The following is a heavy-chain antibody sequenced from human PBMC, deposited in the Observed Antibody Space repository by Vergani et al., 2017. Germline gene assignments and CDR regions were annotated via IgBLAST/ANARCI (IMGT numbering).Heavy chain of an antibody. J-gene: IGHJ6*03. CDR1: VFTFSTYA. Sequence: QVQLVESGGGVVQTGRSLRLSCTSSVFTFSTYAMHWVRQAPGKGREWVAIIYYDGSKKYYADSVKGRFTISRDNSRNTLDLLMSSLRAEDTAIYYCVREGSYCGSTTCRNPSYVYYYHMDVWGEGTTVTVSS. D-gene: IGHD2-21*01. CDR2: IYYDGSKK. V-gene: IGHV3-33*01. CDR3: VREGSYCGSTTCRNPSYVYYYHMDV.